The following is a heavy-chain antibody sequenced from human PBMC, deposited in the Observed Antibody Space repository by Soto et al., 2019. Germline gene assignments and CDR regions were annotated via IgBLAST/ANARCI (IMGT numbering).Heavy chain of an antibody. V-gene: IGHV3-74*01. CDR2: IDGDEDSTT. J-gene: IGHJ4*02. Sequence: EVQLVESGGGLVQPGGSLRLSCAASGFTFNSYWMQWVRHAPGKGLEWVSRIDGDEDSTTNYADSVNGRFTISRDNVKNTLYLEMNSRRAENTAVYDRVRDSHGHYWGQGTLVTVSS. CDR1: GFTFNSYW. D-gene: IGHD4-17*01. CDR3: VRDSHGHY.